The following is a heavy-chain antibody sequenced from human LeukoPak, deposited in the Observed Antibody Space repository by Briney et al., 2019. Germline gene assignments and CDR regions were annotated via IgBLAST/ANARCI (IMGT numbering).Heavy chain of an antibody. CDR2: ISAYNGNT. V-gene: IGHV1-18*01. J-gene: IGHJ5*02. D-gene: IGHD3-10*01. Sequence: GASVKVSCKASGYTFASYGISWVRQARGQGLEWMGWISAYNGNTNYAQKLQGRVTMTTDTSTSTAYMELRSLRSDDTAVYYCARDQYYYGAGSFNWFDPWGQGTLVTVSS. CDR1: GYTFASYG. CDR3: ARDQYYYGAGSFNWFDP.